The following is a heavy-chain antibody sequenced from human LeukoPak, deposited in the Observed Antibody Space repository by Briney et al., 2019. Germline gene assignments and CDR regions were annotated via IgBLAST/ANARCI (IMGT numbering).Heavy chain of an antibody. V-gene: IGHV1-46*01. CDR1: GYTFTSYY. Sequence: ASVKVSCKASGYTFTSYYMHWVRQAPGQGLEWMGIINPSGGSTNYAQKFQGRVTITADESTSTAYMELSSLRSEDTAVYYCARDGPAAAGGSVDYWGQGTLVTVSS. J-gene: IGHJ4*02. D-gene: IGHD6-13*01. CDR3: ARDGPAAAGGSVDY. CDR2: INPSGGST.